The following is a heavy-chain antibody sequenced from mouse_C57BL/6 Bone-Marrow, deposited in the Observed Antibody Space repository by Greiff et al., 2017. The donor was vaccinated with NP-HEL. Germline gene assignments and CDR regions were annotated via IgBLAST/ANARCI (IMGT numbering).Heavy chain of an antibody. CDR1: GYTFTSYW. D-gene: IGHD1-1*01. V-gene: IGHV1-55*01. CDR3: ARGIYYYGSNWYFDV. Sequence: QVQLQQPGAELVKPGASVKMSCKASGYTFTSYWITWVKQRPGQGLEWIGDIYPGSGSTNYNEKFKSKATLTVDTSSSTAYMQLSSLTSEDSAVYYCARGIYYYGSNWYFDVWGTGTTVTVSS. CDR2: IYPGSGST. J-gene: IGHJ1*03.